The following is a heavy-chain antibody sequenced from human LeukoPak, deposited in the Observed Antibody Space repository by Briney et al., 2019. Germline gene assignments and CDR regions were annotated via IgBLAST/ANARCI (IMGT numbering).Heavy chain of an antibody. V-gene: IGHV5-51*01. CDR2: IYPDDSDT. Sequence: GESLKISCKGSGYSFTGYWIGWVRQMPGKGLEWMGIIYPDDSDTRYSPSFQGQVTISADKSISTAYLQWSSLKASDTAMYYCARSTGPRNYYYYYGMDVWGKGTTVTVSS. CDR1: GYSFTGYW. J-gene: IGHJ6*04. CDR3: ARSTGPRNYYYYYGMDV. D-gene: IGHD3-9*01.